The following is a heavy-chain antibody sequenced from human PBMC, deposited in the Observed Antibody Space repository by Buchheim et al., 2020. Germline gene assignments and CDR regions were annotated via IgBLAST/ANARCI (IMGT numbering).Heavy chain of an antibody. D-gene: IGHD2-21*01. Sequence: QVQLVQSGAEEKKPGASVKVSCKASGYTLSGLTIHWVRQAPGEGLEWMGWINAGDGKTNYSQTFQGRVTMTKDTSASTAYMELSRLSSEDTAVYYCARFKVQADQYCFGMDDWGQGTT. J-gene: IGHJ6*02. CDR1: GYTLSGLT. CDR2: INAGDGKT. CDR3: ARFKVQADQYCFGMDD. V-gene: IGHV1-3*05.